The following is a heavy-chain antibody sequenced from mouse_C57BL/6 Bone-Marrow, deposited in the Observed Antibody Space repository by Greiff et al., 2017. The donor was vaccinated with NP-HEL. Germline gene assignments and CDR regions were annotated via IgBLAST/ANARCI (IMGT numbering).Heavy chain of an antibody. Sequence: VKLMESGPELVKPGASVKISCKASGYTFTDYYINWVKQRPGQGLEWIGWIFPGSGSTYYNEKFKGKATLTVDKSSSTAYMLLSSLTSEDSAVYFCAKEGNYGSSLRFAYWGQGTLVTVSA. J-gene: IGHJ3*01. CDR3: AKEGNYGSSLRFAY. CDR2: IFPGSGST. D-gene: IGHD1-1*01. CDR1: GYTFTDYY. V-gene: IGHV1-75*01.